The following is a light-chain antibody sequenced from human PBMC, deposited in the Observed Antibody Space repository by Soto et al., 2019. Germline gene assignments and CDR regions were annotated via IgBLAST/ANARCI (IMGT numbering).Light chain of an antibody. CDR3: QQYGRSPWT. CDR2: GAS. J-gene: IGKJ1*01. V-gene: IGKV3-20*01. Sequence: EIVLTQSPGTLSLSPGERATLSCRASQSVSSSFLAWYQQKPGQAPRLLIYGASSSATGIPDRFSGSGSGTDFSLTISRLEPEDFEVYYCQQYGRSPWTLGQGTKVEIK. CDR1: QSVSSSF.